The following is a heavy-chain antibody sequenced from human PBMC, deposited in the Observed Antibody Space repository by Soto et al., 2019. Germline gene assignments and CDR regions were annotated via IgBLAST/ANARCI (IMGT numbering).Heavy chain of an antibody. D-gene: IGHD2-15*01. CDR1: GGSINNGNS. CDR3: AASYCSGGRCSAYAMDI. CDR2: IYYSGRT. J-gene: IGHJ6*02. V-gene: IGHV4-4*02. Sequence: SETLSLTCAVSGGSINNGNSWSWVRQSPGRGLEWIGEIYYSGRTQYNPSLKSRISISVDNPKNQISLKLTSVTAADTARYYCAASYCSGGRCSAYAMDIWGQGTTVTVSS.